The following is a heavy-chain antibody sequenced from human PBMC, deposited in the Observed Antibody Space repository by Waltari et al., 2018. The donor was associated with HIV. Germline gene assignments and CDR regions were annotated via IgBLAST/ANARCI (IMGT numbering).Heavy chain of an antibody. V-gene: IGHV3-30*18. J-gene: IGHJ4*02. Sequence: QVQLVESGGGVVQPGRSLRLSCAASGFTFSSYAMHWVRQAPGKGLWWVAVISYYGDNKYYADSVKGRFTISRDNSKNTLDPQMNSLRTEDTAVYYCAKGASGWSPGYWGQGTLVTVSS. D-gene: IGHD6-19*01. CDR3: AKGASGWSPGY. CDR1: GFTFSSYA. CDR2: ISYYGDNK.